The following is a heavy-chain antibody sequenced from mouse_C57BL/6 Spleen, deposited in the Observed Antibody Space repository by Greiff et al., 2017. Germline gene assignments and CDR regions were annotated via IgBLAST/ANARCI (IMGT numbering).Heavy chain of an antibody. CDR3: ARYTGAMGVGFDY. V-gene: IGHV1-55*01. J-gene: IGHJ2*01. CDR2: IYPGSGST. D-gene: IGHD4-1*01. CDR1: GYTFTSYW. Sequence: QVQLQHPGAELVKPGASVKMSCKASGYTFTSYWITWVKQRPGQGLEWIGDIYPGSGSTNYNEKFKSKATLAVDTSSSTAYMQLSSLTSEDSAVYYCARYTGAMGVGFDYWGEGTTLTVSS.